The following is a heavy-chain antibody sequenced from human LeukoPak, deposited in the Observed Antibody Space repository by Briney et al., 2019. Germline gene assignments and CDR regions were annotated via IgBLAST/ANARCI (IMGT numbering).Heavy chain of an antibody. CDR3: AKARYCSGGSCYRTRWEPPDY. V-gene: IGHV3-23*01. CDR2: ISGSGGST. D-gene: IGHD2-15*01. J-gene: IGHJ4*02. CDR1: GFTFSSYA. Sequence: GGSLRLSCAASGFTFSSYAMSWVRQAPGKGLEWVSAISGSGGSTYYADSVKGRFTISRDNSKNTLYLQMNSLRAEDTAVYYCAKARYCSGGSCYRTRWEPPDYWGRGTLVTVSS.